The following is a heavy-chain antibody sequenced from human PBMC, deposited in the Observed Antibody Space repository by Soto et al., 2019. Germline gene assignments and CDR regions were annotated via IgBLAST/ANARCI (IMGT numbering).Heavy chain of an antibody. V-gene: IGHV1-69*06. CDR3: AREQRAAPAAIGWSFYYYYGMDV. J-gene: IGHJ6*02. CDR1: GGTFSSYA. Sequence: ASVKVSCKASGGTFSSYAISWVRRAPGQGLEWMGGIIPIFGTANYAQKFQGRVTITADKSTSTAYMELSSLRSEDTAVYHCAREQRAAPAAIGWSFYYYYGMDVWGQGTTVTVSS. CDR2: IIPIFGTA. D-gene: IGHD2-2*02.